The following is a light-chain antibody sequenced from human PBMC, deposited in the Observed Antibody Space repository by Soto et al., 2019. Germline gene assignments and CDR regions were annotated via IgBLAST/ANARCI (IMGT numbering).Light chain of an antibody. CDR2: EVN. CDR3: TSYRSSSTLEV. J-gene: IGLJ1*01. CDR1: SSDVGGYNY. Sequence: QSVLTQPASVSGSPGQSITISCTGTSSDVGGYNYVSWYQQHPGKAPKVMIYEVNNRPSGVSNRFSGSKSGNTASLTISGLQAEDEADYYCTSYRSSSTLEVFGTGTQLTVL. V-gene: IGLV2-14*01.